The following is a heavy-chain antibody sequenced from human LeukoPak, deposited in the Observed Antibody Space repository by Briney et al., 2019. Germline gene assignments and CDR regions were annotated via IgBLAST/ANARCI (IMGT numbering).Heavy chain of an antibody. J-gene: IGHJ6*02. V-gene: IGHV4-4*07. D-gene: IGHD3-3*01. CDR2: IYTSGST. Sequence: PSETLSLTCTVSGDSISSYYWRWIRQPAGKGLEWIGRIYTSGSTNYNPSLKSRVTMSVDTSKNQFSLKLSSVTAADTAVYYCARAIRRFLESNYYYYGMDLWGQGTTVTVSS. CDR3: ARAIRRFLESNYYYYGMDL. CDR1: GDSISSYY.